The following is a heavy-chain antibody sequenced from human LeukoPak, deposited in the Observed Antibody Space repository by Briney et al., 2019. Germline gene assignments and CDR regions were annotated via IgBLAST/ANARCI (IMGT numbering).Heavy chain of an antibody. V-gene: IGHV3-21*01. D-gene: IGHD2-15*01. Sequence: PGGSLRLSCAASGFTFSSYSMNWVRQAPGKGLEWVSSISSSSSYIYYADSVKGRFTISRDNAKNSLYLQMNSLRAEDTAVYYCARDCSGGSCFNFDYWGQGTLVTVSS. CDR1: GFTFSSYS. CDR2: ISSSSSYI. J-gene: IGHJ4*02. CDR3: ARDCSGGSCFNFDY.